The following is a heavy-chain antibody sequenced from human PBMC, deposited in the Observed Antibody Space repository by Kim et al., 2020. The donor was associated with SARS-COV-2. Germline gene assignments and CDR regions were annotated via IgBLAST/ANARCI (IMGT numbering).Heavy chain of an antibody. CDR3: ARGGLVDTAMSHDAFDI. D-gene: IGHD5-18*01. CDR2: IIPIFGTA. J-gene: IGHJ3*02. CDR1: GGTFSSYA. Sequence: SVKVSCKASGGTFSSYAISWVRQAPGQGLEWMGGIIPIFGTANYAQKFQGRVTITADESTSTAYMELSSLRSEDTAVYYCARGGLVDTAMSHDAFDIWGQGTMVTVSS. V-gene: IGHV1-69*13.